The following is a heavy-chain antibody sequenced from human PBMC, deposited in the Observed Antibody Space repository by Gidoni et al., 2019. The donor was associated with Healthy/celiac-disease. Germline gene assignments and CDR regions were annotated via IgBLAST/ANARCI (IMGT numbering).Heavy chain of an antibody. D-gene: IGHD6-19*01. J-gene: IGHJ4*02. V-gene: IGHV3-30*18. Sequence: QVQLVASGGGVVQPGRSLRLSCAASGFTFSSYGMHWVRQAPGKGLEWVAVISYDGSNKYYADSVKGRFTISRDNSKNTLYLQMNSLRAEDTAVYYCAKDMSSGWPRQYYFDYWGQGTLVTVSS. CDR3: AKDMSSGWPRQYYFDY. CDR2: ISYDGSNK. CDR1: GFTFSSYG.